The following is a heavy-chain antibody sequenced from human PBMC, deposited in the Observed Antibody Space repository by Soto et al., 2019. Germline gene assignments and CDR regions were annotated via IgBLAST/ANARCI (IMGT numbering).Heavy chain of an antibody. J-gene: IGHJ6*02. Sequence: SQTLSLTCAISGDSVSSTSAAWNWIRQSPSRGLEWLGRTYYRSKWYYGYAVSVKSRITITPDTSKNQFYLQLNSVTPEDTAVYYCERIHSSCYADMDVWGQGTPVTVSS. CDR1: GDSVSSTSAA. D-gene: IGHD2-15*01. V-gene: IGHV6-1*01. CDR3: ERIHSSCYADMDV. CDR2: TYYRSKWYY.